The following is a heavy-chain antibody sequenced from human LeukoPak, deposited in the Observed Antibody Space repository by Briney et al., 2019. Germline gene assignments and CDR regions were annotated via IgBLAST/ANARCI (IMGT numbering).Heavy chain of an antibody. D-gene: IGHD3-10*01. CDR3: ARGHYYGSGSYDYYFDY. CDR1: GFTFSSYS. V-gene: IGHV3-21*01. Sequence: GGSLRLSCAASGFTFSSYSMNWVRQAPGKGLEWVSSISSSSSYIYYADSVKGRFTISRGNAKNSLYLQMNSLRAEDTAVYYSARGHYYGSGSYDYYFDYWGQGTLVTVSS. J-gene: IGHJ4*02. CDR2: ISSSSSYI.